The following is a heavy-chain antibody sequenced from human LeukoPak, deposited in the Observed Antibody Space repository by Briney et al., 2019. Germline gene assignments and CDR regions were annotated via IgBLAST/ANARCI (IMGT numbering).Heavy chain of an antibody. CDR1: GYTLAELS. J-gene: IGHJ4*02. Sequence: GASVEVSCKVSGYTLAELSMHWLRQAPGKGLEWMGGFDPEDGETIYAQKFQGRVTMTEDTSTDTAYMELSSLRSEDTAVYYCASQKYIVANSYYFDYWGQGTLVTVSS. CDR3: ASQKYIVANSYYFDY. V-gene: IGHV1-24*01. D-gene: IGHD5-12*01. CDR2: FDPEDGET.